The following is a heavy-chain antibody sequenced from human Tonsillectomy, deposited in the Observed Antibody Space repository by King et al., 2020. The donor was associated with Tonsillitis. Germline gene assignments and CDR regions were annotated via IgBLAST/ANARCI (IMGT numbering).Heavy chain of an antibody. D-gene: IGHD3-3*01. CDR1: GGTFSSYA. CDR3: ARASSVFGVASGDYYYGMDV. CDR2: IIPIFGTA. J-gene: IGHJ6*02. V-gene: IGHV1-69*01. Sequence: VQLVESGAEVKKPGSSVKVSCKASGGTFSSYAISWVRQAPGQGLEWMGGIIPIFGTANYAQKFQGRVTITADESTSTAYMELSSLRSEDTAVYYCARASSVFGVASGDYYYGMDVWGQGTTVTVSS.